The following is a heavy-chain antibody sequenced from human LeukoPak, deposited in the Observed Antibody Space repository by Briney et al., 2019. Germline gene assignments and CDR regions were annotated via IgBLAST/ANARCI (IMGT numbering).Heavy chain of an antibody. CDR1: GFTFSTFA. J-gene: IGHJ4*02. CDR3: AREELLWFGELSVY. CDR2: IFPSGGEI. Sequence: GGSLRLSCAASGFTFSTFAMIWVRQPPGKGLEWVSSIFPSGGEIHYADSVKGRFTISRDNSKNTLYLQMNSLRAEDTAVYYCAREELLWFGELSVYWGQGTLVTVSS. V-gene: IGHV3-23*01. D-gene: IGHD3-10*01.